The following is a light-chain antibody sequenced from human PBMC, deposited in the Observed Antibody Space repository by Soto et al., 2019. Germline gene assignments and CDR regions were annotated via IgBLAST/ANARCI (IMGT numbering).Light chain of an antibody. V-gene: IGKV3-20*01. CDR2: GAY. CDR1: QSVDSRF. Sequence: EIVLTQSQGTLSLSPGERVTLSCRASQSVDSRFLAWYQQKPGQAPRLLVYGAYIRATGIPDRFSGSGSGTDFTLSIRRLEPEAFAVYYCQHYDSSRTFGQGTKVEMK. CDR3: QHYDSSRT. J-gene: IGKJ1*01.